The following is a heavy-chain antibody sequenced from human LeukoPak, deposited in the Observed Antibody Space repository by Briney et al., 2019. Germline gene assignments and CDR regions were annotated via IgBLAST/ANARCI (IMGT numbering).Heavy chain of an antibody. CDR2: TYYRSKWYN. J-gene: IGHJ4*02. Sequence: SQTLSLTCAISGDSVSSNSAAWNWIRQSPSRGLEWLGRTYYRSKWYNDYAVSVKSRITIHPDTSKNQFSLQLNSVTPEDTAVYYCARDSPLAALGLYYFDYWGQGTLVTVSS. V-gene: IGHV6-1*01. CDR3: ARDSPLAALGLYYFDY. CDR1: GDSVSSNSAA. D-gene: IGHD2-15*01.